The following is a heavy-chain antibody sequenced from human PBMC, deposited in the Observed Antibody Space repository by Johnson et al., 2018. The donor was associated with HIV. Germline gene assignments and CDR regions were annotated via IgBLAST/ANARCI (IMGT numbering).Heavy chain of an antibody. D-gene: IGHD2-15*01. J-gene: IGHJ3*02. CDR2: ISYDGGDK. Sequence: QVQLVESGGGVVQPGRSLRLSCAASGFIFSSYAMHWVRPAPGKGLEWVAVISYDGGDKYYADSVKGRFTISRDNSKNSLYLQMNSLRAEDTAVYYCARDVGSGPAFDIWGQGTMVTVSS. CDR3: ARDVGSGPAFDI. V-gene: IGHV3-30*04. CDR1: GFIFSSYA.